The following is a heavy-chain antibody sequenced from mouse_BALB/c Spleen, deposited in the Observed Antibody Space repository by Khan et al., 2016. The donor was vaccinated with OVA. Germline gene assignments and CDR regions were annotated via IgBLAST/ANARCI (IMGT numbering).Heavy chain of an antibody. J-gene: IGHJ2*01. CDR1: GYSITSDYA. D-gene: IGHD1-1*01. CDR2: ISYSGNT. Sequence: VQLKESGPGLVKPSQSLSLTCTVTGYSITSDYAWNWIRQFPENKLEWMGFISYSGNTNYNPSLKSRISITRDTSKNQFFLQLNSVTTEDTATYYCARVYGGDFDYWGQGNTRTVSS. CDR3: ARVYGGDFDY. V-gene: IGHV3-2*02.